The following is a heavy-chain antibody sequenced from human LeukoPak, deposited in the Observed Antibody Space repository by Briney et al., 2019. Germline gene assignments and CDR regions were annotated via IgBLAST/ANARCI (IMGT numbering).Heavy chain of an antibody. D-gene: IGHD3-10*01. CDR3: ARGGFGESPFYFDY. CDR1: GYTFTGYY. Sequence: GASVKVSCKASGYTFTGYYMHWVRQAPGQGLEWMGWINPNSGDTNYAQKFQGRVTMTRDTSISTAYMELSGLRSDDTAVYYCARGGFGESPFYFDYWGQGTLVTVSS. J-gene: IGHJ4*02. V-gene: IGHV1-2*02. CDR2: INPNSGDT.